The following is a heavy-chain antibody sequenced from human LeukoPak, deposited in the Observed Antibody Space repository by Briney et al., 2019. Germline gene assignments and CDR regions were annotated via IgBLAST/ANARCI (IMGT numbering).Heavy chain of an antibody. D-gene: IGHD4-17*01. CDR3: ARGGDDYGDYAEMGDFDY. CDR2: INAGNGNT. J-gene: IGHJ4*02. V-gene: IGHV1-3*01. Sequence: ASVKVSCKASGYTLTSYAMHWERQAPGQRLEWMGWINAGNGNTKYSQKFQGRVTITRDTSASTAYMELSSLRSEDTAVYYCARGGDDYGDYAEMGDFDYWGQGTLVTVSS. CDR1: GYTLTSYA.